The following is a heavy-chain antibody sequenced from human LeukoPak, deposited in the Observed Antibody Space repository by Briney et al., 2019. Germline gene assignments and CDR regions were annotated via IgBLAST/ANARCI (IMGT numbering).Heavy chain of an antibody. J-gene: IGHJ4*02. CDR3: TRNPYYFDY. Sequence: SETLSLTCTVSGGSISSYYWSWIRQPPGKGLEWIGYIYYSGSTNYNPSLKSRVTISVDTSKNQFSLKLSSVTAADTAVYYCTRNPYYFDYWGQGTLVTVSS. V-gene: IGHV4-59*12. CDR2: IYYSGST. CDR1: GGSISSYY.